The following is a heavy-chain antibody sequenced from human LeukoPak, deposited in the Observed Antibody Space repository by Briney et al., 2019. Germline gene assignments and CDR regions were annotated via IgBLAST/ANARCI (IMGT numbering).Heavy chain of an antibody. Sequence: SETLSLTCTVSGGSISSYYWSWIRQPPGQGLEWIGYIYYSGSTNYNPSLKSRVTISVDASKNQFSLKLSSETAADTAVYYCARDSPIAAAGTGYFDYWGQGTLVTVSS. D-gene: IGHD6-13*01. CDR3: ARDSPIAAAGTGYFDY. CDR2: IYYSGST. V-gene: IGHV4-59*01. J-gene: IGHJ4*02. CDR1: GGSISSYY.